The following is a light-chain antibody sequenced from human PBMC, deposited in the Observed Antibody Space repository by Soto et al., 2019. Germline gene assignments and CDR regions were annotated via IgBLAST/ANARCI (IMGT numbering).Light chain of an antibody. V-gene: IGLV1-47*01. Sequence: HSVLTQAPSGSGIPGQRGSISCSRSSSNIGSNYVYWYQQLPGTAPKLLIYRNNQRPSGVPDRFSGSKSGTSASLAISGLRSEDEADYYCAAWDDSLSVLFGTGTKVTVL. J-gene: IGLJ1*01. CDR2: RNN. CDR1: SSNIGSNY. CDR3: AAWDDSLSVL.